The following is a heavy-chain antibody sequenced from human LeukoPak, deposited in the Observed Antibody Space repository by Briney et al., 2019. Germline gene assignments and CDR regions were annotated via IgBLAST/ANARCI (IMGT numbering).Heavy chain of an antibody. CDR1: GGSFSGYY. Sequence: SSETLSLTCAVYGGSFSGYYWSWIRQPPGKGLEWIGEINHSGSTNYNPSLKSRVTISVDTSKNQFSLKLSSVTAADTAVYYCARLGVAATDGVVVYWGQGTLVTVSS. CDR2: INHSGST. J-gene: IGHJ4*02. V-gene: IGHV4-34*01. CDR3: ARLGVAATDGVVVY. D-gene: IGHD2-15*01.